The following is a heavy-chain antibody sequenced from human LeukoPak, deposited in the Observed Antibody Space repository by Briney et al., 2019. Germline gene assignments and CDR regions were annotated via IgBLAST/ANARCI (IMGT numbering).Heavy chain of an antibody. CDR3: IRISGSYYGDF. CDR1: GFTFSDHY. Sequence: PGRSLRLSCAASGFTFSDHYMDWVRQAPGKGLEWVGRTRKRVNSYTTEYAASVKGRFTISRDDSKNSLFLQMNSLKTEDTAVYYCIRISGSYYGDFWGQGTLVTVSS. J-gene: IGHJ4*02. D-gene: IGHD1-26*01. V-gene: IGHV3-72*01. CDR2: TRKRVNSYTT.